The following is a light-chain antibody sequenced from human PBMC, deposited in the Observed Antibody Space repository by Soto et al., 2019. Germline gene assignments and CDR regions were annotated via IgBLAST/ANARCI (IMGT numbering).Light chain of an antibody. CDR1: QSIGRW. CDR3: QQYYSYWT. V-gene: IGKV1-5*01. CDR2: DAS. Sequence: DIQMTQSPSTLSASVGDTVSVTCRASQSIGRWLAWYQQKPGKAPKLLIFDASTLENGFPARFSGSRSGPEFSLTISSLQPDDFATYYCQQYYSYWTFGQGTKVDIK. J-gene: IGKJ1*01.